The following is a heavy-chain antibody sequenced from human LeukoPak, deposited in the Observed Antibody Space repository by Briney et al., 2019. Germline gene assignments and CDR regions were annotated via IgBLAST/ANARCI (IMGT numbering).Heavy chain of an antibody. CDR1: GFTFDDYA. CDR3: AKRHSSXWLFDY. Sequence: GGSLRLSCAASGFTFDDYAMHWVRQAPGKGLEWVSGISWNSGSIGYADSVKGRFTISRDNAKKSLYLQMNSLRAEDTALYYCAKRHSSXWLFDYWGQGTLVTVSS. J-gene: IGHJ4*02. CDR2: ISWNSGSI. V-gene: IGHV3-9*01. D-gene: IGHD6-19*01.